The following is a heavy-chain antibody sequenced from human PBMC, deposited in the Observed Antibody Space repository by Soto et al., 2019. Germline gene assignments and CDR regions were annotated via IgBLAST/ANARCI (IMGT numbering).Heavy chain of an antibody. CDR1: GGSISSGGYY. CDR3: ARSSFDWLFSDY. CDR2: IYYSGST. D-gene: IGHD3-9*01. V-gene: IGHV4-31*03. Sequence: SETLSLTCTVSGGSISSGGYYWSWIRQHPGKGLEWIGYIYYSGSTYYNPSPKSRVTISVDTSKNQFSLKLSSVTAADTAVYYCARSSFDWLFSDYWGQGTLVTVSS. J-gene: IGHJ4*02.